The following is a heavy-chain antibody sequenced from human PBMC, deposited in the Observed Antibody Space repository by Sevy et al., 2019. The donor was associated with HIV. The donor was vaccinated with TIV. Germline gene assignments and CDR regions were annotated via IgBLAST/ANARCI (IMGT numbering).Heavy chain of an antibody. D-gene: IGHD2-2*01. CDR1: GGSISSGGYY. CDR3: ARGSGYCSSTSCYDYYGMDV. Sequence: SESLSLTCTVSGGSISSGGYYWSWIRQHPGKGLEWIGYIYYSGSTYDNPSLKSRVTISVDTSKNQFSLKLSSVTAADTAVYYCARGSGYCSSTSCYDYYGMDVWGQGTTVTVSS. CDR2: IYYSGST. J-gene: IGHJ6*02. V-gene: IGHV4-31*03.